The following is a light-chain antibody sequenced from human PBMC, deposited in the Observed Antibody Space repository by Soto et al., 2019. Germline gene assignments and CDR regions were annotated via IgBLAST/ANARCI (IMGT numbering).Light chain of an antibody. CDR1: NVDVGGYNY. Sequence: QYVLTQPASVSGSPGQSITISCTGTNVDVGGYNYVSWYQHHPGKAPKLLIFEVSNRPSGVSNRFSGSKSGNTASLTISGLQSEDEADYYCASYTIKTTYVFGSGTKVTVL. J-gene: IGLJ1*01. CDR3: ASYTIKTTYV. V-gene: IGLV2-14*01. CDR2: EVS.